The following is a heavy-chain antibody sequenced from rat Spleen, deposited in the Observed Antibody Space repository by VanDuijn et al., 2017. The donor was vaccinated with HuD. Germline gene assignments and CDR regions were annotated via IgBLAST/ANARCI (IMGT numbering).Heavy chain of an antibody. CDR2: ISYDGDTT. CDR1: GFTFTNYG. Sequence: EVQLVESGGGLVQPGRSLRLSCAASGFTFTNYGMAWVRQAPTKGLEWVAIISYDGDTTYYRDSVKGRFTSSRDNAKSTLYLQMDSLRSEDTATYYCARRLYDYFDYWGQGVMVTVSS. J-gene: IGHJ2*01. V-gene: IGHV5-29*01. CDR3: ARRLYDYFDY. D-gene: IGHD1-2*01.